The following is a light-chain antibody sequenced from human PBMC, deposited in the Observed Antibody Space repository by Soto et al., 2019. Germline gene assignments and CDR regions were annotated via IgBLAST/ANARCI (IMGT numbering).Light chain of an antibody. Sequence: QSVLTQSPSASASLGASVKLTCTLSSEHSSYAIAWHQQQPEKGPRYLMKLNSDGSHSKGDGIPDRFSGSSSGAERYLTISSLQSEDEADYYCQTWGTGTLVFGGGTKLTVL. CDR1: SEHSSYA. J-gene: IGLJ2*01. V-gene: IGLV4-69*01. CDR2: LNSDGSH. CDR3: QTWGTGTLV.